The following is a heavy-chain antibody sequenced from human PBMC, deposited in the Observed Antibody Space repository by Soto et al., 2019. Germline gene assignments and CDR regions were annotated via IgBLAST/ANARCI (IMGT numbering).Heavy chain of an antibody. CDR1: GFTFSSYW. D-gene: IGHD6-6*01. Sequence: EVQLVESGGGLVQPGGSLRLSCAASGFTFSSYWMSWFRQAPGKGLEWVANIKQDGSEANYVDSVKGRFTISRDNAKNALYLQMNSLRVEDTAVYYCAREIAARLWGKGTTVTVSS. CDR2: IKQDGSEA. CDR3: AREIAARL. J-gene: IGHJ6*04. V-gene: IGHV3-7*01.